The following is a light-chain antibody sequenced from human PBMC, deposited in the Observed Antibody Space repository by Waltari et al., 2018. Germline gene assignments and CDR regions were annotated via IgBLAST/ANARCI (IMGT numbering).Light chain of an antibody. Sequence: QSVLTQPPSVSGAPGQRVTISCTGSSSNTGAGYDVHWYQQLPGTAPNLLIYGNSNRPSGVPDRFSGSKSGTSASLAITGLQAEDEADYYCQSYDSSLSAHVVFGGGTKLTVL. CDR1: SSNTGAGYD. J-gene: IGLJ2*01. CDR3: QSYDSSLSAHVV. CDR2: GNS. V-gene: IGLV1-40*01.